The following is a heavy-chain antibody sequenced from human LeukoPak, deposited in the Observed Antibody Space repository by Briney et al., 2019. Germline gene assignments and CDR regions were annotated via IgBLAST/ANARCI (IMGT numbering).Heavy chain of an antibody. CDR3: ARSLVASNTHFDY. D-gene: IGHD5-12*01. CDR1: GGSISSGGYS. J-gene: IGHJ4*02. Sequence: SQTLSLTCAVSGGSISSGGYSWSWIQQPPGKGLEWIGYIYHSGSTYYNPSLKSRVTISVDRSKNQFSLKLSSVTAADTAVYYCARSLVASNTHFDYWGQGTLVTVSS. V-gene: IGHV4-30-2*01. CDR2: IYHSGST.